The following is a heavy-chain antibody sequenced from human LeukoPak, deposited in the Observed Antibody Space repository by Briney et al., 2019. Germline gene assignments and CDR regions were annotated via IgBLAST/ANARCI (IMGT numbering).Heavy chain of an antibody. V-gene: IGHV4-34*01. CDR1: GGSFSGYY. CDR2: TNHSGST. D-gene: IGHD3-9*01. J-gene: IGHJ4*02. CDR3: ARRDILTGYIPR. Sequence: PSETLSLTCAVYGGSFSGYYWSWIRQPPGKGLEWIGETNHSGSTNYNPSLKSRVTISVDTSKNQFSLKLSSVTAADTAVYYCARRDILTGYIPRWGQGILVTVSS.